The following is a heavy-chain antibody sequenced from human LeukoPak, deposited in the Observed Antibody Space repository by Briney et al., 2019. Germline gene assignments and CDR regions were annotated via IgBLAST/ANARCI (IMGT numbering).Heavy chain of an antibody. CDR2: ISYDGSNK. D-gene: IGHD2-15*01. CDR1: GLSFSSYT. J-gene: IGHJ5*02. V-gene: IGHV3-30*18. CDR3: AKSRMRIRFDP. Sequence: GGSLRLSCAPSGLSFSSYTIHWVRQAPGKGLEWVAVISYDGSNKYYADSVKGRFTISRDNSKNTLYLQMNSLRAEDTAVYYCAKSRMRIRFDPWGQGTLVTVSS.